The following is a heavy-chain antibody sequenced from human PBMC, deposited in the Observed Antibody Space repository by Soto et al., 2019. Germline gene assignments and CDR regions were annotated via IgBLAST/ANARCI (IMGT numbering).Heavy chain of an antibody. V-gene: IGHV4-59*01. CDR2: IYYSGST. CDR3: ARENCSGGSCYPELSWFDP. Sequence: SETLSLTCTVSGGSISSYYWSWIRQPPGKGLEWIGYIYYSGSTNYNPSLKSRVTISVDTSKNQFSLKLSSVTAADTAVYYCARENCSGGSCYPELSWFDPWGQGTLVTVSS. J-gene: IGHJ5*02. CDR1: GGSISSYY. D-gene: IGHD2-15*01.